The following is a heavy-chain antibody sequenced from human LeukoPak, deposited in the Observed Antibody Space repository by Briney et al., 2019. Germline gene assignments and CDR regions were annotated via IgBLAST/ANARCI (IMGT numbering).Heavy chain of an antibody. D-gene: IGHD3-22*01. J-gene: IGHJ5*02. CDR3: AKKLVPYYYDSSGYS. V-gene: IGHV3-74*03. CDR2: IKTDGTTT. Sequence: GGSLRLSCAASGFTFSDYWMHWVRQAPGKGLVWVSRIKTDGTTTTYADSVKGRFTISRDNAKNTLYLEMTSLRAEDTAVYYCAKKLVPYYYDSSGYSWGQGTLVTVSS. CDR1: GFTFSDYW.